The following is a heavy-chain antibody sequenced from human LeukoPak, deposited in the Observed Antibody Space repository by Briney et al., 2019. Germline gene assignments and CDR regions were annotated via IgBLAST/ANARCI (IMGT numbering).Heavy chain of an antibody. CDR1: GGSFSGYY. CDR3: ARLVSGSAMMHYFDY. Sequence: PSETLSLTCAVYGGSFSGYYWSWIRQSPGKGLEWIGSIYYSGSSSYNPSLQSRVSISVDTSKNHISLKVFSLTAADTALYYCARLVSGSAMMHYFDYWGQGNLVTVSS. CDR2: IYYSGSS. V-gene: IGHV4-34*01. J-gene: IGHJ4*02. D-gene: IGHD5-18*01.